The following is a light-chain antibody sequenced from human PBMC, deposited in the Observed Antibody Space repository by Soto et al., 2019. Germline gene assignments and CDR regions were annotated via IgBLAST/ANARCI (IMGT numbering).Light chain of an antibody. CDR3: ATWDGSLNGVV. CDR1: SSNIGNNA. J-gene: IGLJ2*01. V-gene: IGLV1-36*01. CDR2: HSN. Sequence: QSVLTQPPSVSEAPRQRVTISCSGSSSNIGNNAVNWYQQLPGKAPKLLIYHSNQRPSGVPDRFSGSKSGTSASLAISGLQSEDETHYYCATWDGSLNGVVFGGGTKLTVL.